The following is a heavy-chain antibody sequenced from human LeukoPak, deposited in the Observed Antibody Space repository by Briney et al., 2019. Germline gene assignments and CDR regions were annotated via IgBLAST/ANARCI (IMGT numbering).Heavy chain of an antibody. V-gene: IGHV4-59*01. Sequence: AETLTLTCTVSGGSISSYYLLWIRQPPGKGLEGMGYIYYSGITNYNPSLKSRVTMSVDTPKTQFSLKQSSVNAADTAVYYCASGYGKFDFWGQGTLVTVSS. CDR2: IYYSGIT. J-gene: IGHJ4*02. D-gene: IGHD5-12*01. CDR3: ASGYGKFDF. CDR1: GGSISSYY.